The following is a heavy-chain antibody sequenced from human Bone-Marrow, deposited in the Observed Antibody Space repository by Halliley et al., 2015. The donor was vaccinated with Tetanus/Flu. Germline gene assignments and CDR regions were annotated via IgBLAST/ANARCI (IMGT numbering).Heavy chain of an antibody. CDR2: ISSSGTT. Sequence: TLSLTCTVSGASINSGGFYWSWIRQHPGKGLEWIGYISSSGTTYYNPSLKSPVTVSLDTSKNQFSLKVTSVTAADTAVYYCARGYGVGYYYFGYWGQGTLVTVSS. CDR3: ARGYGVGYYYFGY. V-gene: IGHV4-31*01. J-gene: IGHJ4*02. D-gene: IGHD2-15*01. CDR1: GASINSGGFY.